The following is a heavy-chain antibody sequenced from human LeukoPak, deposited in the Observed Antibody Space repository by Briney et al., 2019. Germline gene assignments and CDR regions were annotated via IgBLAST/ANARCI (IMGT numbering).Heavy chain of an antibody. J-gene: IGHJ4*02. Sequence: GSLRLSCAASGFTFSSYAMSWVRQAPGKGLEWVSAISGSGDSTYYADTVKGRFTISRDNSKNTLNLQMNSLRAEDTAVYFCAKAVSPVDVGYWGRGTLVTVSS. CDR2: ISGSGDST. CDR3: AKAVSPVDVGY. V-gene: IGHV3-23*01. CDR1: GFTFSSYA. D-gene: IGHD5-12*01.